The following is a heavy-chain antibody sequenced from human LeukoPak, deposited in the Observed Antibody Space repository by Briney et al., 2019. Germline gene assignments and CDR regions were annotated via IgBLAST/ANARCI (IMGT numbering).Heavy chain of an antibody. J-gene: IGHJ4*02. Sequence: ASVKVSCKTSGYLFTTYGISWVRQAPGQGLEWMGWISAYNGNTNYAQKLQGRVTMTTDTSTSTAYMELRSLRSDDTAVYYCARDSGGDGPLDYWGQGTLVTVSS. V-gene: IGHV1-18*01. D-gene: IGHD2-21*02. CDR1: GYLFTTYG. CDR3: ARDSGGDGPLDY. CDR2: ISAYNGNT.